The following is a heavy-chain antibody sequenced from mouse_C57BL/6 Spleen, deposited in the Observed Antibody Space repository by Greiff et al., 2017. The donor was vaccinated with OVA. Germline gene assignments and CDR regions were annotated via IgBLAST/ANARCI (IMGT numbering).Heavy chain of an antibody. CDR3: ARGPTDYYAMDY. Sequence: QVQLQQSGAELVKPGASVKLSCKASGYTFTSYWMHWVKQRPGQGLEWIGMIHPNSGSTNYNEKFKSKATLTVDKSSGTAYMQLSSLTSEDSAVYYCARGPTDYYAMDYWGQGTSVTVSS. V-gene: IGHV1-64*01. J-gene: IGHJ4*01. CDR2: IHPNSGST. CDR1: GYTFTSYW.